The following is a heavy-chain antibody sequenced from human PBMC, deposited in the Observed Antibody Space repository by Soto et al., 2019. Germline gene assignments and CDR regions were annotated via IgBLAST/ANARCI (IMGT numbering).Heavy chain of an antibody. J-gene: IGHJ6*02. CDR2: IIPIFGTP. CDR1: GGTFSSYA. V-gene: IGHV1-69*13. D-gene: IGHD3-10*01. CDR3: ASGEFLTTNYYYYGMAV. Sequence: SVKVSCKASGGTFSSYAISWVRQAPGQGLEWMGGIIPIFGTPNYAQRFQGRLTITADESTTTAYLEVSSLRSEDTAVYYCASGEFLTTNYYYYGMAVWGQGTTVTVSS.